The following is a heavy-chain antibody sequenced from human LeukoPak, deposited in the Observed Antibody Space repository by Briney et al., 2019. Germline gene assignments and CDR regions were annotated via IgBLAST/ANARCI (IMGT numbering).Heavy chain of an antibody. Sequence: ASVTVSFQSSGYTFTGYHLHWVGQARGRGLEWMGLINPNSGCTNYAQKFQGRVTMTRDTSISTAYMELSRLRSDDTAVYCCARVDSSGWLGSPWCDPWRWETVVTVST. V-gene: IGHV1-2*02. CDR3: ARVDSSGWLGSPWCDP. J-gene: IGHJ5*02. CDR1: GYTFTGYH. D-gene: IGHD6-19*01. CDR2: INPNSGCT.